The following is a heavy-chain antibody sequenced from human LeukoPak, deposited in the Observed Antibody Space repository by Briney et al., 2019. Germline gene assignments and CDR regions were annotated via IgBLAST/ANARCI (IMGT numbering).Heavy chain of an antibody. Sequence: GSLRLSCVASEFTFGSYWMTWVRQAPGKGLEWVANINQDGRKEHYVDSVKGRFTISRDNAKNFLYLQMNSLRAEDTAVYCCARDSSPYCGDDCYFDAFDLWGQGTMVTVSS. CDR2: INQDGRKE. D-gene: IGHD2-21*02. CDR3: ARDSSPYCGDDCYFDAFDL. V-gene: IGHV3-7*03. CDR1: EFTFGSYW. J-gene: IGHJ3*01.